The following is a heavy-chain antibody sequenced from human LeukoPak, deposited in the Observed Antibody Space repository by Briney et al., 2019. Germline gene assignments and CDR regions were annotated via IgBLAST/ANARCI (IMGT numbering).Heavy chain of an antibody. D-gene: IGHD6-13*01. CDR1: GGSISSSSYY. J-gene: IGHJ5*02. CDR3: ARLSSWYSSFNWFDP. V-gene: IGHV4-61*05. Sequence: PSETLSLTCTVSGGSISSSSYYWSWIRQPPGTGLEWIGYIYYSGSTNYNPSLKSRVTISVDTSKNQFSLKLSSVTAADTAVYYCARLSSWYSSFNWFDPWGQGTLVTVSS. CDR2: IYYSGST.